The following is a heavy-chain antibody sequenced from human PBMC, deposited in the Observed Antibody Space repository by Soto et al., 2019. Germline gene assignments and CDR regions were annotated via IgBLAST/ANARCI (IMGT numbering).Heavy chain of an antibody. Sequence: SETLSLTCSVSGDSISTYYWSWIRQPPGKGLEWIGHIYYRGSTNYNPSLMGRVTLSVDTSKNELSLKLNSVTAADTAVYYCARGNAYCDGDCYPNWFDPWGQGTLVTVSS. CDR2: IYYRGST. V-gene: IGHV4-59*12. CDR3: ARGNAYCDGDCYPNWFDP. J-gene: IGHJ5*02. D-gene: IGHD2-21*01. CDR1: GDSISTYY.